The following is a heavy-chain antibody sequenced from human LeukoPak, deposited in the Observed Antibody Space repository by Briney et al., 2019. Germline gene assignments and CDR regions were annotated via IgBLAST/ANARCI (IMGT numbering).Heavy chain of an antibody. CDR1: GYTLTSYG. V-gene: IGHV1-69*13. Sequence: ASVKVSCKASGYTLTSYGISWVRQAPGQGLEWMGGIIPILGTANYAQKFQGRVTITADESTSTAYMELSSLRSEDTAVYYCARGDYCSSTSCYLDYWGQGTLVTVSS. CDR3: ARGDYCSSTSCYLDY. J-gene: IGHJ4*02. CDR2: IIPILGTA. D-gene: IGHD2-2*01.